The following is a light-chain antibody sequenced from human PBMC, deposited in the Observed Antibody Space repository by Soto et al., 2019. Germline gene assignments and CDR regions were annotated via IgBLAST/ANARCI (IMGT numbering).Light chain of an antibody. Sequence: EIVMTQSPATLSVSPGERATLSCRASQSVSSKLAWYQQKPGQAPRVLIFGASTRATGVPARFSGSGSGTEFTLAISSLQSEDFSVYYCQHYNDWTPTWTFGQGTSVEI. V-gene: IGKV3-15*01. CDR3: QHYNDWTPTWT. CDR2: GAS. CDR1: QSVSSK. J-gene: IGKJ1*01.